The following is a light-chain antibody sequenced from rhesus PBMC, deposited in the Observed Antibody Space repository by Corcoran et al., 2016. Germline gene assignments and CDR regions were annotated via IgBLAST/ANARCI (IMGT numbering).Light chain of an antibody. V-gene: IGKV1-94*01. CDR1: QGINKE. J-gene: IGKJ2*01. CDR3: LQDYTTPYT. Sequence: DIQMTQSPSSLSASVGDRVTVTCRASQGINKELSWFQQKPGEAPTLLIFAASTLQTGVSSRFSGSGSGTDYTLTIRSLQPEDVATYYCLQDYTTPYTFGQGTKVEIK. CDR2: AAS.